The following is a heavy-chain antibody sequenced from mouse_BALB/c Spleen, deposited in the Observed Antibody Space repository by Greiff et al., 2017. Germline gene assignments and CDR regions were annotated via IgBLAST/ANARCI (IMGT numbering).Heavy chain of an antibody. CDR2: IWGGGST. J-gene: IGHJ3*01. Sequence: VKLMESGPGLVAPSQSLSITCTVSGFSLSRYSVHWVRQPPGKGLEWLGMIWGGGSTDYNSALKSRLSISKDNSKSQVFLKMNSLQTDDTAMYYCARTARATNAWFAYWGQGTLVTVSA. CDR3: ARTARATNAWFAY. V-gene: IGHV2-6-4*01. CDR1: GFSLSRYS. D-gene: IGHD3-1*01.